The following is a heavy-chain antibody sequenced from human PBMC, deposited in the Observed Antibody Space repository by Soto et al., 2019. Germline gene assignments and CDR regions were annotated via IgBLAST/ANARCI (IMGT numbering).Heavy chain of an antibody. CDR1: GGSISSSGYF. D-gene: IGHD3-10*01. J-gene: IGHJ1*01. Sequence: QLQLQESGPGLVKPSETLSLTSTVSGGSISSSGYFWAWIRQPPGKGLEWIGSIYYSGSTYYNPSLKSRVTISVDTSKNQRSLKLSSVTAADTAVYYCARQNYYGSALQYFQHWGQGTLVTVSS. CDR3: ARQNYYGSALQYFQH. CDR2: IYYSGST. V-gene: IGHV4-39*01.